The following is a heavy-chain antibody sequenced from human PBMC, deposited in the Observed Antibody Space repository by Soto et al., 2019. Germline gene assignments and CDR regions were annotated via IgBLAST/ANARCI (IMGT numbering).Heavy chain of an antibody. V-gene: IGHV1-69*01. Sequence: QVQLVQSGAEVKKPGSSVKVSCKASGGTFSSHVFNWVRQAPGQGLEWMGGIIPIFGTPNYAQKFQGRVTITADESTSTVHMELNSLRSEDTAVYYCARKLSGAVQGWAYGMDVWGRGTTVTVSS. CDR1: GGTFSSHV. CDR2: IIPIFGTP. J-gene: IGHJ6*02. CDR3: ARKLSGAVQGWAYGMDV. D-gene: IGHD1-26*01.